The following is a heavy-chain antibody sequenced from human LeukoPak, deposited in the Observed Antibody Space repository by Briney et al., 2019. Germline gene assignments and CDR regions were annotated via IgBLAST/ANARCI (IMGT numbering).Heavy chain of an antibody. CDR1: GFPFQDSG. D-gene: IGHD2-2*01. V-gene: IGHV3-20*04. CDR2: INWNGDTT. Sequence: GGSLRLSCAASGFPFQDSGLSWVRQAPGKGLEWISGINWNGDTTVYADSVKGRFTISRDNAKNSLHLQMNSLRADDTAFYYCARQTRGYVYYFDYWGQGTLVTVSS. CDR3: ARQTRGYVYYFDY. J-gene: IGHJ4*02.